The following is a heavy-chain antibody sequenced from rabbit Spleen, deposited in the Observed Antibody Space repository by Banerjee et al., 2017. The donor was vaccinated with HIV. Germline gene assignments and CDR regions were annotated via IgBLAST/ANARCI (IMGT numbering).Heavy chain of an antibody. Sequence: QEQLVESGGDLVKPGASLTLTCIASGVSFSGSSYMCWVRQAPGKGLEWIACIHTGSRAFTYFASWAKGRFTISKTSSTTVTLQMTSLTAADTATYFCARDAGTSFSTYGMDLWGPGTLVTVS. CDR2: IHTGSRAFT. D-gene: IGHD8-1*01. V-gene: IGHV1S45*01. CDR1: GVSFSGSSY. J-gene: IGHJ6*01. CDR3: ARDAGTSFSTYGMDL.